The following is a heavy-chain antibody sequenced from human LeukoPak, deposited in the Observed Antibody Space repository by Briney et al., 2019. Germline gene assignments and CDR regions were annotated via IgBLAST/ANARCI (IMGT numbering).Heavy chain of an antibody. V-gene: IGHV1-46*01. Sequence: ASVKVSCKASGYTFTDYYIHWIRQAPGQGLDWMGIINPRGGSAIYAQKFQGKALLTRDTSTNTVYLDLNSLTSDDTAVYYCTRGRGVGWYFYLDNWGQGTLVTVSS. D-gene: IGHD3-9*01. J-gene: IGHJ4*02. CDR2: INPRGGSA. CDR1: GYTFTDYY. CDR3: TRGRGVGWYFYLDN.